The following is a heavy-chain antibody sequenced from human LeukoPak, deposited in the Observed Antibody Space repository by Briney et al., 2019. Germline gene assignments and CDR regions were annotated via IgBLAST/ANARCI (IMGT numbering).Heavy chain of an antibody. V-gene: IGHV1-2*02. CDR3: ARGGRYCSSTSCPGGDWFDH. Sequence: ASVKVSCKASGYTFSDYAIHWVRQAPGLGLEWMGCINPNSGGTNYAQKFQGRVTMTRDTSISTAYMELSRLRSDDTAVYYCARGGRYCSSTSCPGGDWFDHWGQGTLVSVSS. CDR1: GYTFSDYA. J-gene: IGHJ5*02. CDR2: INPNSGGT. D-gene: IGHD2-2*01.